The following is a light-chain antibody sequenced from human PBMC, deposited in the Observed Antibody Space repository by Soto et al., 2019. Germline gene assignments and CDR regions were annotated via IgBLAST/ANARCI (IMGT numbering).Light chain of an antibody. CDR1: QSISNP. V-gene: IGKV3-15*01. CDR2: HIS. Sequence: EVVMTQSPATLSVSPGERVTLSCRASQSISNPLAWYQQKPGQPPRLLIYHISTRATGIPARFSGSGSGTEFTLTISSLESEDFAVYFCQQHNQWPITFGQGTRLEIK. CDR3: QQHNQWPIT. J-gene: IGKJ5*01.